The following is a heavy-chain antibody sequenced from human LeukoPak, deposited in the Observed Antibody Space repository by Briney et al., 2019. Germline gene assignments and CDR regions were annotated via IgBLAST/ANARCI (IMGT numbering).Heavy chain of an antibody. Sequence: SETLSLTCTVSGGSLSTSSYYWGWIRQPPGKGLEWIGSIYYSGSTYYNPSLKSRVTISVDTSKNQFSLKLSSVAAADTAVYYCARHSSVLPFDYWGQGTLVAVSS. CDR3: ARHSSVLPFDY. CDR1: GGSLSTSSYY. V-gene: IGHV4-39*01. J-gene: IGHJ4*02. CDR2: IYYSGST. D-gene: IGHD3-10*01.